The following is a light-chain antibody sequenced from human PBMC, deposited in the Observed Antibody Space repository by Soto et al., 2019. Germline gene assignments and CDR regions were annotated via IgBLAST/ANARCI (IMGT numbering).Light chain of an antibody. V-gene: IGLV2-11*01. CDR2: DVS. J-gene: IGLJ3*02. Sequence: QSVLTQPRSVSGSPGQSVTISCTGSSSDVGAYNYVSWYQHHPGKAPKVMIFDVSERPSGVPDRFSGSKSGNTASLTISGLQAEDEGDYYCCSYAGTYSWVFGGGTQLTV. CDR3: CSYAGTYSWV. CDR1: SSDVGAYNY.